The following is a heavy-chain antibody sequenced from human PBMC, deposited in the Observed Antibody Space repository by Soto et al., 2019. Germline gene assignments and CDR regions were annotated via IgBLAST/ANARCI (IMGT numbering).Heavy chain of an antibody. CDR1: GGSISSSSYY. CDR3: ARLPRIQLWLGWLDP. D-gene: IGHD5-18*01. V-gene: IGHV4-39*01. J-gene: IGHJ5*02. CDR2: INYSGST. Sequence: QLQLQESGPGLVKPSETLSLTCTVSGGSISSSSYYWGWIRQPPGKGLEWIGTINYSGSTYYNPSLNSRFTISVYTSKNQFSRKVGSVTAADTAIYYCARLPRIQLWLGWLDPWGQGTLVTVSS.